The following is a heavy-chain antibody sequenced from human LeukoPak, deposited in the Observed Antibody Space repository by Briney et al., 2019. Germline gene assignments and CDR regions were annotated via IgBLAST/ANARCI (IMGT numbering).Heavy chain of an antibody. CDR2: IYYSGST. CDR1: GGSISSGGYY. D-gene: IGHD3-10*01. Sequence: SQTLSLTCTVSGGSISSGGYYWSWIRQHPGKGLEWIGYIYYSGSTYYNPSLKSRVTISVDTSKNQFSLKLSSVTAADTALYYCARDQPFADYGSGSNGYGMDVWGQGTTVTVSS. CDR3: ARDQPFADYGSGSNGYGMDV. V-gene: IGHV4-31*03. J-gene: IGHJ6*02.